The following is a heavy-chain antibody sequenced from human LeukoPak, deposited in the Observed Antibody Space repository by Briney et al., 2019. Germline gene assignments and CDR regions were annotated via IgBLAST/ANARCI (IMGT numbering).Heavy chain of an antibody. Sequence: ASVKVSCKASGYTFTSYDINWVRQATGQGLEWMGWMNPNSGNTGYAQKFQGRVTITRNTSISTAYMELSSLRSEDTAVYYCALGRGWYWVRFDYWGQGTLVTVSS. J-gene: IGHJ4*02. CDR3: ALGRGWYWVRFDY. D-gene: IGHD6-19*01. V-gene: IGHV1-8*03. CDR1: GYTFTSYD. CDR2: MNPNSGNT.